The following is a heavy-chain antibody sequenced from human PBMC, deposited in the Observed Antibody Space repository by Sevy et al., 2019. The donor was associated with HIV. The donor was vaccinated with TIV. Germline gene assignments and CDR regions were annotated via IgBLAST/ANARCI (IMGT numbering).Heavy chain of an antibody. CDR3: ARGYYDFWSGYQPQNYYYYGMDV. J-gene: IGHJ6*02. D-gene: IGHD3-3*01. CDR2: ISYDGSNK. Sequence: GGSLRLSCAASGFTFSSYAMHWVRQAPGKGLEWVAVISYDGSNKYYADSVKGRFTISRDNSKNTLYPQMNSLRAEDTAVYYCARGYYDFWSGYQPQNYYYYGMDVWGQGTTVTVSS. CDR1: GFTFSSYA. V-gene: IGHV3-30-3*01.